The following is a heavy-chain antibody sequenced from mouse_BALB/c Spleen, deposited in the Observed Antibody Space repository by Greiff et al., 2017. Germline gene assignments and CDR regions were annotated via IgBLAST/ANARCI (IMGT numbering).Heavy chain of an antibody. Sequence: EVKLQQSGTVLARPGASVKMSCKASGYTFTSYWMHWVKQRPGQGLEWIGAIYPGNSDTSYNQKFKGKAKLTAVTSTSTAYMELSSLTNEDSAVYYCTRDYDYDDYAMDYWGQGTSVTVSS. CDR1: GYTFTSYW. CDR2: IYPGNSDT. CDR3: TRDYDYDDYAMDY. V-gene: IGHV1-5*01. J-gene: IGHJ4*01. D-gene: IGHD2-4*01.